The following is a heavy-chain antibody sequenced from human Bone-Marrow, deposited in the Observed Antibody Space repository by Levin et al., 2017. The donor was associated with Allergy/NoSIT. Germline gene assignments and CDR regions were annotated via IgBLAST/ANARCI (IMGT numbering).Heavy chain of an antibody. CDR1: GFTFSGSA. CDR3: TRSSGGGKSEDYAMDD. J-gene: IGHJ6*02. CDR2: IRSKANSYAT. Sequence: GGSLRLSCAASGFTFSGSAMHWVRQASGKGLEWVGRIRSKANSYATGYAASLKGRFIISRDDSKNTAYLQMNDLKTEDAAVYYCTRSSGGGKSEDYAMDDWGQGTTVTVSS. V-gene: IGHV3-73*01. D-gene: IGHD2-15*01.